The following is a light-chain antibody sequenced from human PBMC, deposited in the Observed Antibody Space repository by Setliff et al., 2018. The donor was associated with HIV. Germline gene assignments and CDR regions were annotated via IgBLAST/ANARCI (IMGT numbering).Light chain of an antibody. CDR2: EVK. V-gene: IGLV2-14*01. J-gene: IGLJ1*01. CDR1: XXDVVXXXY. Sequence: SALTQPASMSXXXXQSXTXXXXGXXXDVVXXXYVSXXKQHPGKAPKLIIYEVKVRPSGVSSRFSGSKSGNTASLTLSXXXTEDEADYYCSSYTKTASXYVFGSGXKVTVL. CDR3: SSYTKTASXYV.